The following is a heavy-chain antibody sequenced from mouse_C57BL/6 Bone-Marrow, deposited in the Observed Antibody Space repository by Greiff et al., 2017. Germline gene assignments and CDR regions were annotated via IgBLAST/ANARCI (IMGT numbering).Heavy chain of an antibody. CDR3: ARRELRRTPYYAMDY. Sequence: VQLQQPGAELVMPGASVKLSCKASGYTFTSYWMHWVKQRPGQGLEWIGEFDPSDSYTNYNQKFKGKSTLTVDKSSSTAYMQLSSLTSEDSAVYYCARRELRRTPYYAMDYWGQGTSVTVSS. V-gene: IGHV1-69*01. J-gene: IGHJ4*01. D-gene: IGHD3-2*02. CDR1: GYTFTSYW. CDR2: FDPSDSYT.